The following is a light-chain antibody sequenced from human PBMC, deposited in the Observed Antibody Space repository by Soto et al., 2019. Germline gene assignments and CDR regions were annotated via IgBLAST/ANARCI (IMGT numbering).Light chain of an antibody. CDR1: TSNIGAGYD. J-gene: IGLJ1*01. Sequence: QSALTQPPSVPGAPGQRVTFSCTGSTSNIGAGYDVHWYQQLPGTSPKLLIFGNSNRPSGVPDRFSASRSGSSASLAITGLQAEDEADYYCQSYDSSLSGSYVFGSGTKVTVL. CDR3: QSYDSSLSGSYV. CDR2: GNS. V-gene: IGLV1-40*01.